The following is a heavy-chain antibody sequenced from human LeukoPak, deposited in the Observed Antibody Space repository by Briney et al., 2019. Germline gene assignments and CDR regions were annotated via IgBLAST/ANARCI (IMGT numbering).Heavy chain of an antibody. CDR3: ARDRVGVQVPAANTNWFDP. CDR1: GFTFSSYA. J-gene: IGHJ5*02. Sequence: KPGRSLRLSCAASGFTFSSYAMHWVRQAPGKGLEWVAAISYDGSNKYYADSVKGRFTISRDNSKNTLYLQMNSLRAEDTAVYYCARDRVGVQVPAANTNWFDPWGQGTLVTVSS. D-gene: IGHD2-2*01. V-gene: IGHV3-30-3*01. CDR2: ISYDGSNK.